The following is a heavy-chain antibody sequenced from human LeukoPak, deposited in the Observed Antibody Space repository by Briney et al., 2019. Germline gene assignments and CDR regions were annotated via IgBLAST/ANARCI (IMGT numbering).Heavy chain of an antibody. CDR2: ISSSGSS. CDR1: VDSTSSGNYY. V-gene: IGHV4-61*02. CDR3: ATMVRGTHMYYFDY. Sequence: PSQTLSLTCTLSVDSTSSGNYYRSCIRQPAGKGMECVGRISSSGSSTYNPSLKIRVTISVDTSKKQFSLKLSSVTAADTAVYYCATMVRGTHMYYFDYWGQGTLVTVSS. D-gene: IGHD3-10*01. J-gene: IGHJ4*02.